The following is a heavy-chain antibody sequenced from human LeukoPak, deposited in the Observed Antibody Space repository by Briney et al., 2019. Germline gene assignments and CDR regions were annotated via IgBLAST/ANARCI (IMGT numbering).Heavy chain of an antibody. V-gene: IGHV3-21*01. CDR3: ATYRQVLLPFES. D-gene: IGHD2-8*02. CDR2: ISGSSSYI. CDR1: GFTFSSYA. J-gene: IGHJ4*02. Sequence: GGSLRLSCAASGFTFSSYAINWVRQAPGKGLEWVSSISGSSSYIYYADSVKGRFTVSRDNAKKSLYLQMNSLRAEDTAVYYCATYRQVLLPFESWGQGTLVTVSS.